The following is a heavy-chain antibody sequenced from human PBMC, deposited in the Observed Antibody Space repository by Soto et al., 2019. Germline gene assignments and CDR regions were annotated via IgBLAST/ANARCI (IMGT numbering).Heavy chain of an antibody. CDR3: ARGRRGNYYYYGMDV. CDR2: IIPIFGTA. D-gene: IGHD3-16*01. J-gene: IGHJ6*02. V-gene: IGHV1-69*13. Sequence: SVKVSCKASGGTFSSYAISWVRQAPGQGLEWMGGIIPIFGTANYAQKFQGRVTITAGESTSTAYMELSSLRSEDTAVYYCARGRRGNYYYYGMDVWGQGTTVTVSS. CDR1: GGTFSSYA.